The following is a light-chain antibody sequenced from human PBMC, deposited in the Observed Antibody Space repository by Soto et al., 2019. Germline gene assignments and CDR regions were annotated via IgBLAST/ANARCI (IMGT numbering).Light chain of an antibody. V-gene: IGKV3-20*01. CDR1: QDIGTNY. CDR2: GAS. Sequence: EIVLTQSPGTLSLSPGEGATLSCRSSQDIGTNYLAWYQQKSGQAPRLLIFGASSRASGVPGRFSGSGSGTDFTLTISRLEPEDSAVYYCQQFVNSPYMYTFGQGTKLEI. J-gene: IGKJ2*01. CDR3: QQFVNSPYMYT.